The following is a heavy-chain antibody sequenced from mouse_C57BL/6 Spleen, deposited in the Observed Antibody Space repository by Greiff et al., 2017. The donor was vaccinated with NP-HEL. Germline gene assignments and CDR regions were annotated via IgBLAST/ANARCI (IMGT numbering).Heavy chain of an antibody. V-gene: IGHV1-64*01. CDR1: GYTFTSYW. J-gene: IGHJ3*01. CDR2: IHPNSGST. Sequence: VQLQQPGAELVKPGASVKLSCKASGYTFTSYWMQWVKQRPGQGLEWIGMIHPNSGSTNYNEKFKSKATLTVDKSSSTAYMQLSSLTSEDSAVYYCAREGLITTVVATGAYWGQGTLVNVSA. CDR3: AREGLITTVVATGAY. D-gene: IGHD1-1*01.